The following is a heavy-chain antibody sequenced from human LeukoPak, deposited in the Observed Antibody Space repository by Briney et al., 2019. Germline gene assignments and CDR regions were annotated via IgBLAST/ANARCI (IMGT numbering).Heavy chain of an antibody. Sequence: PGGSLRLSCAASGFTFNSYAMSWVRQAPEKGLEWVATISGSGGGTYYADSVRGRFTISRDNSKNTLYLQMNSLRPEDTAVYYCGRDRGWLRSVDYWGQGTLVTVAS. D-gene: IGHD5-12*01. CDR1: GFTFNSYA. CDR3: GRDRGWLRSVDY. CDR2: ISGSGGGT. V-gene: IGHV3-23*01. J-gene: IGHJ4*02.